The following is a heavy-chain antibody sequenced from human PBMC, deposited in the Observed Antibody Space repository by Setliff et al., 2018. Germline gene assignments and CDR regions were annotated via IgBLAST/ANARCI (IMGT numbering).Heavy chain of an antibody. J-gene: IGHJ4*02. CDR2: IHFNEDT. D-gene: IGHD1-1*01. CDR1: GASVSSLY. Sequence: PSETLSLTCKVSGASVSSLYWNWIRQPPGKGLEWIGYIHFNEDTNEDTKYNASLKSRISISLDTSKNQFSLKLTSVTAADTAVYYCAKGGGRYHSDSWGQGILVTVSS. CDR3: AKGGGRYHSDS. V-gene: IGHV4-59*02.